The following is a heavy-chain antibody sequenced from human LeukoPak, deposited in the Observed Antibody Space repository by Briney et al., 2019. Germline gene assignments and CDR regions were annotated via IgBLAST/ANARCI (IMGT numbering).Heavy chain of an antibody. J-gene: IGHJ4*02. Sequence: GGSLRLSCAASGFIFSNYWMHWVRQAPGKGLVWVAHINTDGSATTYGDAAKGRFTVSRDNVNNTLSLEMNSLRVEDTAVYYCARGTAAAAGIDCWGQGTLVTVSS. CDR3: ARGTAAAAGIDC. V-gene: IGHV3-74*01. D-gene: IGHD6-13*01. CDR2: INTDGSAT. CDR1: GFIFSNYW.